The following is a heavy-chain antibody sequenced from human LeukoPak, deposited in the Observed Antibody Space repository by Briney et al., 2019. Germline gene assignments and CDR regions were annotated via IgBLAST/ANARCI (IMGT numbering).Heavy chain of an antibody. Sequence: DSVKVSCKASGYTFTSYGISWVRQAPGQGLEWMGWISAYNGNTNYAQKLQGRVTMTTDTSTSTAYMELRSLRSDDTAVYYCARDQGTIVATFLDYWGQGTLVTVSS. D-gene: IGHD5-12*01. CDR2: ISAYNGNT. CDR3: ARDQGTIVATFLDY. J-gene: IGHJ4*02. CDR1: GYTFTSYG. V-gene: IGHV1-18*01.